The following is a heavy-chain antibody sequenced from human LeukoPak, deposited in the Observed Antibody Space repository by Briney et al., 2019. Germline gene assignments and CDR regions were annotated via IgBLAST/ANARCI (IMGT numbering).Heavy chain of an antibody. J-gene: IGHJ3*02. Sequence: GASVKVSCKASGYTFTGYYMHWVRQAPGQGLEWMGWISAYNGNTNYAQKLQGRVTMTTDTSTSTAYMELRSLRSDDTAVYYCAREGGGYYGSGSYNAFDIWGPGTMVTVSS. D-gene: IGHD3-10*01. CDR3: AREGGGYYGSGSYNAFDI. CDR1: GYTFTGYY. CDR2: ISAYNGNT. V-gene: IGHV1-18*04.